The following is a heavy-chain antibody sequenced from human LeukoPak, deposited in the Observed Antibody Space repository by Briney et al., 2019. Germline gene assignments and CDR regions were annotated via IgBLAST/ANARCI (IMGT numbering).Heavy chain of an antibody. Sequence: GGSLRLSCAASGFTFSSYGMHWFRQAPGKGLEWVAVISYDGSNKYYADSVKGRFTTSRDNSKNTLYLQMNSLRAEDTAVYYCAKLNLLSDTAMDLFDYWGQGTLVTVSS. D-gene: IGHD5-18*01. CDR3: AKLNLLSDTAMDLFDY. CDR1: GFTFSSYG. V-gene: IGHV3-30*18. CDR2: ISYDGSNK. J-gene: IGHJ4*02.